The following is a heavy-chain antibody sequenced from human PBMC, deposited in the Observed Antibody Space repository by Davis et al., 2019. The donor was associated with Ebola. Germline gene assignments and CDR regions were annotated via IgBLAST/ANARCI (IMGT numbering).Heavy chain of an antibody. CDR2: INTNTGNP. V-gene: IGHV7-4-1*02. D-gene: IGHD5-12*01. J-gene: IGHJ6*02. CDR1: GYTFTSYA. CDR3: ARRGEEWLRLTYYYYGMDV. Sequence: ASVQVSCKASGYTFTSYAMNWVRQAPGQGLEWMGWINTNTGNPTYAQGFTGRFVFSLDTSVSTAYLQISSLKAEDTAVYYCARRGEEWLRLTYYYYGMDVWGQGTTVTVSS.